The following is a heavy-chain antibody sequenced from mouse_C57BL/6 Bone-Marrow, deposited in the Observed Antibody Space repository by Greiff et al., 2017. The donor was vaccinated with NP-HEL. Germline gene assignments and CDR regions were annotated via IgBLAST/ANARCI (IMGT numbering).Heavy chain of an antibody. J-gene: IGHJ2*01. CDR1: GFTFSSYG. CDR3: ARHYYSNYFDY. D-gene: IGHD2-12*01. CDR2: FSSGGSYT. V-gene: IGHV5-6*02. Sequence: EVKLEESGGDLVKPGGSLKPSCAASGFTFSSYGMSWVRSTPHKTLGRVATFSSGGSYTYYPNRVKGRFTISRDNAKSTLYLQMSSLKSEDTAMYYCARHYYSNYFDYWGQGTTLTVSS.